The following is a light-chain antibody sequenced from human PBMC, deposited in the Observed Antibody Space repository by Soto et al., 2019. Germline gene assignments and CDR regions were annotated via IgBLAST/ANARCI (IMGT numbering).Light chain of an antibody. CDR1: SSNIGAVYD. V-gene: IGLV1-40*01. CDR3: QSYDSSLSGYV. J-gene: IGLJ1*01. CDR2: GNS. Sequence: QSVLTQPPSVSGAPGQRVTISCTGSSSNIGAVYDVHCYQQFPGKAPKLPIYGNSNRPSGVPDRFSGSKSGTSASLAISGLQAEDEADYYCQSYDSSLSGYVFGTGTKLTVL.